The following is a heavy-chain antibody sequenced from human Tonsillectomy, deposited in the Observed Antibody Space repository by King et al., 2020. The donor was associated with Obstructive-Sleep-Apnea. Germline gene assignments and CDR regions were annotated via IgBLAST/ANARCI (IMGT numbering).Heavy chain of an antibody. J-gene: IGHJ2*01. CDR2: INSDGSST. CDR1: GFTFSSYG. D-gene: IGHD1-26*01. CDR3: ARDPRENWYFDL. V-gene: IGHV3-74*01. Sequence: VQLVESGGGLVQPGGSLRLSCAASGFTFSSYGMHWVRQAPGKGLVCVSRINSDGSSTSYADSVTVRFTISRDNAKNTPYLQMNSLRAEDTAVYYCARDPRENWYFDLWGRGTLVTVSS.